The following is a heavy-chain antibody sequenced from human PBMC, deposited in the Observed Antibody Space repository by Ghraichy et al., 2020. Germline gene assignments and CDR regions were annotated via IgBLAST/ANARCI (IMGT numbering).Heavy chain of an antibody. CDR1: GFSVSSNY. J-gene: IGHJ5*02. V-gene: IGHV3-53*03. Sequence: GGSLRLACAASGFSVSSNYMSWVRQAPGKGLEWVSVMYSGGSTYYADSVRDRFTASRDISKNPLYLQMNSLRDEDTAVYYCVRDNWFDPRGQGTLVTVSS. CDR2: MYSGGST. CDR3: VRDNWFDP.